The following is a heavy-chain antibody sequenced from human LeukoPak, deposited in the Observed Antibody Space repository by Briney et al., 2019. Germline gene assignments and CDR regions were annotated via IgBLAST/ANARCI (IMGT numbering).Heavy chain of an antibody. J-gene: IGHJ4*02. CDR3: ARHLSGVTGYTYGRGIDY. CDR1: GFTFSSYY. CDR2: IKKDGGEK. D-gene: IGHD5-18*01. Sequence: GGSLRLSCAASGFTFSSYYMSWVRQAPGKGLEWVANIKKDGGEKYYVDSVKGRFTISRDDAKTSLYLQMISLRAEDTAVYYCARHLSGVTGYTYGRGIDYWGQGTLVTVSS. V-gene: IGHV3-7*01.